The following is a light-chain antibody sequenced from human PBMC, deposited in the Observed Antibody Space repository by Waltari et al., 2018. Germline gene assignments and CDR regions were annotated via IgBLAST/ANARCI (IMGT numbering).Light chain of an antibody. CDR1: SSNIGINT. J-gene: IGLJ3*02. CDR2: RNN. V-gene: IGLV1-44*01. Sequence: QSVLTQPPSASGTPGQRVTISCSGSSSNIGINTVNWYQQLPGTAPKLPIYRNNQRPSGVPDRFSGSKSGTSASLAISGLQSEDEADYYCAVWDDSLNGWVFGGGTKLTVL. CDR3: AVWDDSLNGWV.